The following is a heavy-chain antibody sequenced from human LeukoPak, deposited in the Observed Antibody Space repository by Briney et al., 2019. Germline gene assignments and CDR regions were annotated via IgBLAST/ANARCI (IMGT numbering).Heavy chain of an antibody. CDR2: ISYDASNK. CDR3: AKIASFRTGASGSYHY. J-gene: IGHJ4*02. CDR1: GVTFSSYW. Sequence: GGSLRLSCAASGVTFSSYWMHWVRQAPGQGLEWVAVISYDASNKYYADSVKGRFTISRDNSKNTLYLQMNSLRAEDTAVYYCAKIASFRTGASGSYHYWGQGTLVTVSS. D-gene: IGHD1-26*01. V-gene: IGHV3-30*18.